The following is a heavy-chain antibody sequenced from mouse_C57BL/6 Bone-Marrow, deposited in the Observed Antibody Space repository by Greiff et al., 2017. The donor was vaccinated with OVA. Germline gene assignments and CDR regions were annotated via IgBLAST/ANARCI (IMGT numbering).Heavy chain of an antibody. CDR2: INPGSGGT. CDR3: ARCYGSSWFAY. CDR1: GYAFTNYL. V-gene: IGHV1-54*01. J-gene: IGHJ3*01. D-gene: IGHD1-1*01. Sequence: VQRVESGAELVRPGTSVKVSCKASGYAFTNYLIEWVKQRPGQGLEWIGVINPGSGGTNYNEKFKGKATLTADKSSSTAYMQLSSLTSEDSAVYFCARCYGSSWFAYWGQGTLVTVSA.